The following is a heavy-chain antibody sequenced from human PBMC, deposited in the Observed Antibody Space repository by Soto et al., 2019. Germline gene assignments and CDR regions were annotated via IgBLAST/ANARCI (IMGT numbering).Heavy chain of an antibody. CDR1: GFTFSNYA. Sequence: VQLLESGGGLVQPGGSLRLSCAASGFTFSNYAMTWVRQVAGKGLEWVSSVSGPGGSTYYADSVKGRFTISRDNSKSTVYLEMNSLIAEDTALYYCARDEQIAVAGTDYWGQGTLVTVTS. D-gene: IGHD6-19*01. CDR3: ARDEQIAVAGTDY. CDR2: VSGPGGST. J-gene: IGHJ4*02. V-gene: IGHV3-23*01.